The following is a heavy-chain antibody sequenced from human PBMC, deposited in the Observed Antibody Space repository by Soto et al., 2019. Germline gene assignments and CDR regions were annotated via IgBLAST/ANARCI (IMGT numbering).Heavy chain of an antibody. CDR2: TYPGDSAT. Sequence: PAESLKISCEPSGFASSNYCTVWVRQMPGKGIEWMGITYPGDSATKYSPSFQGQLSPSAHTPVSPAYLQSSSLKASYTPTSYCMNRHSLFRGSVPSDYFDYWGQGTQVTVSS. CDR3: MNRHSLFRGSVPSDYFDY. D-gene: IGHD6-25*01. CDR1: GFASSNYC. J-gene: IGHJ4*02. V-gene: IGHV5-51*02.